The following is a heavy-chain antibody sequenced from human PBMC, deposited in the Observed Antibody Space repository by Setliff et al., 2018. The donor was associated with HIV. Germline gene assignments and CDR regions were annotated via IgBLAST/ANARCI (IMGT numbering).Heavy chain of an antibody. J-gene: IGHJ4*02. CDR2: IIPILEKT. CDR3: ARGYNWNYVLAY. Sequence: ASVKVSCKASGGTFSSFAISWVRQAPGQGLEWLGGIIPILEKTNYAQKFQGRVTITADTSTSTAYMELGSLTSEDTAVYYCARGYNWNYVLAYWGQGTLVTVSS. D-gene: IGHD1-7*01. V-gene: IGHV1-69*10. CDR1: GGTFSSFA.